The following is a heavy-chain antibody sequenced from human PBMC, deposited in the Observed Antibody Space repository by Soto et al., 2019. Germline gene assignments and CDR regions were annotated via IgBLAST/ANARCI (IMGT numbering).Heavy chain of an antibody. Sequence: PGGSLRLSCTASGFIVSDTYVNWVRPAPGKGLEWGSVISNRGDTHYADSVRGRFSLSRDISDNTLHLQMNNLRVEDTAVYYCAREPRYCRGGSCSITGDAYDIWGQGTMVTVSS. J-gene: IGHJ3*02. CDR3: AREPRYCRGGSCSITGDAYDI. CDR2: ISNRGDT. D-gene: IGHD2-15*01. CDR1: GFIVSDTY. V-gene: IGHV3-66*01.